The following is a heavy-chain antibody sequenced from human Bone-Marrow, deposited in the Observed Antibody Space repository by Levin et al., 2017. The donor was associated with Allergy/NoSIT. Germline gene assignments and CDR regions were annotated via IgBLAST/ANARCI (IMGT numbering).Heavy chain of an antibody. Sequence: VSGPTLVKPTETLTLTCTVSGFSLTNARVGVSWIRQPPGKALEWLAHISSNDEKSYSTSLKNRLTISKDTSKSQVVLTVTSMDPVDTATYYCARMRGSGLFDYWGQGSLVTVSS. J-gene: IGHJ4*02. D-gene: IGHD1-14*01. V-gene: IGHV2-26*01. CDR2: ISSNDEK. CDR1: GFSLTNARVG. CDR3: ARMRGSGLFDY.